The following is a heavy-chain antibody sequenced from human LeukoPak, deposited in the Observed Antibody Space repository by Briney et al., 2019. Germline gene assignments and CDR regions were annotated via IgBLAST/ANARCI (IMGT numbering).Heavy chain of an antibody. D-gene: IGHD4-17*01. CDR2: ISYDGSNK. J-gene: IGHJ4*02. CDR3: AKEGGDDYGDYGDLWYYY. V-gene: IGHV3-30*18. Sequence: GGSLRLSCAASGFTFSSYGMRWVRQAPGKGLEWVAVISYDGSNKYYADSVKGRFTIARDNSKNTLYLQMNSLRAEDTAVYYCAKEGGDDYGDYGDLWYYYWGQGTLVTVSS. CDR1: GFTFSSYG.